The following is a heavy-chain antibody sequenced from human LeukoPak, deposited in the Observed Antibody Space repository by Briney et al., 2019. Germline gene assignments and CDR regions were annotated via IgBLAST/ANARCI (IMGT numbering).Heavy chain of an antibody. Sequence: GGSLRLSCAASGFTFTSYGISWVRQAPGQGLEWMGWISAYNGNTNYAQKLQGRVTMTTDTSTSTAYMELRSLRSDDTAVYYCARDHYHKIHSVMVTAPDYWGQGTLVIVSS. V-gene: IGHV1-18*01. D-gene: IGHD2-21*02. CDR2: ISAYNGNT. CDR1: GFTFTSYG. CDR3: ARDHYHKIHSVMVTAPDY. J-gene: IGHJ4*02.